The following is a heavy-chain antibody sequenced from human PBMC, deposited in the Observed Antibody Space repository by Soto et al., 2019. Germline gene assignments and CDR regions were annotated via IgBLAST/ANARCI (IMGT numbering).Heavy chain of an antibody. Sequence: EVQLVQSGAEVKKPGESLQISCKGSGYSFTNHWIGWVRQMPGKGLEWMGIIYPGGSDVRYSPSFQGQVTITADKSISTAYLQWSSLKASDSAMYYCARQFHLGIGAPGSFPFDIWGQGTMVTVSS. CDR3: ARQFHLGIGAPGSFPFDI. V-gene: IGHV5-51*01. CDR1: GYSFTNHW. D-gene: IGHD6-13*01. J-gene: IGHJ3*02. CDR2: IYPGGSDV.